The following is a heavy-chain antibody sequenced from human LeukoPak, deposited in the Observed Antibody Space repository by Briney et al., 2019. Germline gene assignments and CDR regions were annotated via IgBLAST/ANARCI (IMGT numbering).Heavy chain of an antibody. V-gene: IGHV1-8*03. D-gene: IGHD4-17*01. CDR2: INPNNGDS. J-gene: IGHJ4*02. CDR3: ARTTSLTASGYDY. Sequence: ASVKVSCKASGYIFIKYHINWVRQATGQGLEWMGWINPNNGDSGYAQKFQGRVTITRDTSISAAYMELRSLTSEDTAVYFCARTTSLTASGYDYWGQGTLVTVSS. CDR1: GYIFIKYH.